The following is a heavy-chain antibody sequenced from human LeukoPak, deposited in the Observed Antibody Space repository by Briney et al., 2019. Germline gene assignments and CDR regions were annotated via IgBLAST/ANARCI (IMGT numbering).Heavy chain of an antibody. CDR2: IYYSGST. CDR1: GGSISSSSYY. CDR3: ARDRLYDILTGYWLGSFDY. Sequence: SETLSLTCTVSGGSISSSSYYWGWIRQPPGKGLEWIGSIYYSGSTYYNPSLKSRVTISVDTSKNQFSLKLSSVTAADTAVYYCARDRLYDILTGYWLGSFDYWGQGTLVTVSS. D-gene: IGHD3-9*01. J-gene: IGHJ4*02. V-gene: IGHV4-39*07.